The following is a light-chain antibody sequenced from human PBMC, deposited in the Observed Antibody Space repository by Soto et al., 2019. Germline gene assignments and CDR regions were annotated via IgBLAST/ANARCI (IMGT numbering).Light chain of an antibody. J-gene: IGKJ5*01. CDR1: QTILYFSNNKNF. V-gene: IGKV4-1*01. CDR2: WAS. CDR3: QXXXXSIT. Sequence: DIVMTQSPDSLAVSLGERATINCKSSQTILYFSNNKNFLAWYQQKAGQPPKLLITWASTRESGVPDRFSGSGSGTDFTLTISSLQAEDVAXXXXQXXXXSITFXQGTRREIK.